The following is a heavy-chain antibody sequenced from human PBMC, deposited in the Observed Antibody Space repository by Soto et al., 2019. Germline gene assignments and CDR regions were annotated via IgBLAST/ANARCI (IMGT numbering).Heavy chain of an antibody. D-gene: IGHD3-10*01. Sequence: QVQLVQSGAEVKKSGASVRVACKASGYTFTTYYLHWLRLAPGQGLEWMGIINPSGGSPTYAQKFQGRVTKTTGTSTSTVYMELSGLSSEDTAIYYCARVAYGAGRYYSTFDYWGQGTLVTVSS. CDR2: INPSGGSP. V-gene: IGHV1-46*01. CDR3: ARVAYGAGRYYSTFDY. J-gene: IGHJ4*02. CDR1: GYTFTTYY.